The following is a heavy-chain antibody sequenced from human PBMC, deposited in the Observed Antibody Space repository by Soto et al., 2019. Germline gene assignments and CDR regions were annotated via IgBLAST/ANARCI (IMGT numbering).Heavy chain of an antibody. V-gene: IGHV3-30-3*01. Sequence: QVQLVESGGGVVQPGRSLRLSCAASGFTFSSYAMHWVRQAPGKGLEWVAVISYDGSNKYYADSVKGRFTISRDNSKNTLYLQINSLRAEDTAVYYCARDSLYPPVVVAATPGYFDYWGQGTLVTVSS. CDR1: GFTFSSYA. CDR2: ISYDGSNK. CDR3: ARDSLYPPVVVAATPGYFDY. J-gene: IGHJ4*02. D-gene: IGHD2-15*01.